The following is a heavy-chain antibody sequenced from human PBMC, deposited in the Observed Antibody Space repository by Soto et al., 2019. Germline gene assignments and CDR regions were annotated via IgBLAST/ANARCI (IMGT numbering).Heavy chain of an antibody. D-gene: IGHD5-12*01. CDR3: ALHRRYSGYDYSDY. CDR2: INHSGST. J-gene: IGHJ4*02. Sequence: SETLSLTCAVYGGSFSGYYWSWIRQPPGKGLEWIGEINHSGSTNYNPSLKSRVTISVDTSKNQFSLKLSSVTAADTAVYYCALHRRYSGYDYSDYWGQGTLVTVSS. CDR1: GGSFSGYY. V-gene: IGHV4-34*01.